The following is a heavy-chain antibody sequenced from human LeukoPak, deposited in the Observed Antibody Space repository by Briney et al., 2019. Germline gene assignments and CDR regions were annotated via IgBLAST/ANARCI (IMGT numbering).Heavy chain of an antibody. CDR3: ARDWLGVNWGYCDY. D-gene: IGHD7-27*01. CDR2: ISYDGSNK. V-gene: IGHV3-30*01. CDR1: GFTFSSYA. J-gene: IGHJ4*02. Sequence: GGSLRLSCAASGFTFSSYAMHWVRQAPGKGLEWVAVISYDGSNKYYVDSVKGRFTISRDNSKNTLYLQMNSLRAEDTAVYYCARDWLGVNWGYCDYWGQGTLVTVSS.